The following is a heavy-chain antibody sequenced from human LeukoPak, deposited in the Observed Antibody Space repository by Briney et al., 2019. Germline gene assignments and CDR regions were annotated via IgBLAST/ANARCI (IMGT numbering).Heavy chain of an antibody. J-gene: IGHJ4*02. CDR1: GFTISSNY. D-gene: IGHD4-11*01. CDR2: IYSGGST. V-gene: IGHV3-66*01. CDR3: AREGLQAGGVLDY. Sequence: PGGSLRLSCAASGFTISSNYMSWVRQAPGKGLEWVSVIYSGGSTYYADSVKGRFTISRDNSKNTLYLQMNSLRAEDTAVYYCAREGLQAGGVLDYWGQGTLVTVSS.